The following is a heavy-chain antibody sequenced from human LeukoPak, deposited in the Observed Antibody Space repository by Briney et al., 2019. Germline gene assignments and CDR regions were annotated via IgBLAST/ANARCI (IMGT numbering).Heavy chain of an antibody. CDR3: ARPRAGTGLTYYYCGMEI. D-gene: IGHD1-1*01. J-gene: IGHJ6*02. CDR1: GYTFTGYY. V-gene: IGHV1-2*02. CDR2: INPNSGGT. Sequence: ASVKVSCKASGYTFTGYYLHWVRQAPGQGLEWLGCINPNSGGTHYAQKFPGTVTVTRGTSINTAYMELNSLRSEDTALYNCARPRAGTGLTYYYCGMEIWGQGTTVTVSS.